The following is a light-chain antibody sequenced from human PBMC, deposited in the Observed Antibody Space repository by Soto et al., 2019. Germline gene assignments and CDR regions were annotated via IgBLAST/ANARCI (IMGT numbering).Light chain of an antibody. Sequence: QSALTQPASVSGSPGQSITISCTGTISDVGGYNYVSWYQQHPDKAPKLMIYEVSNRPSGVSNRFSGSKSGNTASLTISGIQADDEADYYCSSYTSSNALVFGGGTKLTVL. CDR3: SSYTSSNALV. J-gene: IGLJ2*01. CDR2: EVS. CDR1: ISDVGGYNY. V-gene: IGLV2-14*01.